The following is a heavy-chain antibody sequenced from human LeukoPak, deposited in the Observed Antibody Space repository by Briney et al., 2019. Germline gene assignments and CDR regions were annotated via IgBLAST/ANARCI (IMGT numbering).Heavy chain of an antibody. CDR3: ASLSLGSSKYYEY. Sequence: ASVKVSCKASGYTFTGYYMHWVRQAPGQGLEWMGWINPYNGAVKYAQKFQDRVSMTRDTSTNTAYVEMSGLRSDDSAVFYCASLSLGSSKYYEYWGQGTLVTVSS. V-gene: IGHV1-2*02. CDR1: GYTFTGYY. J-gene: IGHJ4*02. CDR2: INPYNGAV. D-gene: IGHD3-3*01.